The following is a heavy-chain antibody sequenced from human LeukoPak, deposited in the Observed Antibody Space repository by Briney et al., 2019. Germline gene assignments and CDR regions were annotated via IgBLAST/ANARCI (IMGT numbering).Heavy chain of an antibody. D-gene: IGHD1-26*01. Sequence: SETLSLTCTVSGGSISSSSYYWGWVRQPPGKGLEWIGSIYYSGSTYYNPSLKSRVTISVDTSKNQFSLKLSSVTAADTAVYYCARVPVNIWENWFDPWGQGTLVTVSS. CDR3: ARVPVNIWENWFDP. V-gene: IGHV4-39*07. J-gene: IGHJ5*02. CDR1: GGSISSSSYY. CDR2: IYYSGST.